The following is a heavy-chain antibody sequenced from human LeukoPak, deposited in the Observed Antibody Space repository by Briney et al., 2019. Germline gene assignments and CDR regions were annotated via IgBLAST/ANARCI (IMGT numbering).Heavy chain of an antibody. V-gene: IGHV1-69*05. J-gene: IGHJ4*02. CDR3: AREVYRGLYYGSGMGYYFDY. CDR1: GGTFSSYA. Sequence: ASVKVSCKASGGTFSSYAISRVRQAPGQGLEWMGGIIPIFGTANYAQKFQGRVTITTDESTSTAYMELSSLRSEDTAVYYCAREVYRGLYYGSGMGYYFDYWGQGTLVTVSS. D-gene: IGHD3-10*01. CDR2: IIPIFGTA.